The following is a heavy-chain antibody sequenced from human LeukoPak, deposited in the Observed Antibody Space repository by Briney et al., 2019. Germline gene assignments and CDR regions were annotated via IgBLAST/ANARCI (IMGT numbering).Heavy chain of an antibody. Sequence: PGGSLKLSCAASGFTFSDSAVHWVRQASGKGLEWVGHIRSKANSYATEYAASVKGRFTISRDDSKNTAYLQMNSLKTEDAAVYYCITGIAAAYPWGQGTLVTVSS. V-gene: IGHV3-73*01. CDR1: GFTFSDSA. CDR2: IRSKANSYAT. CDR3: ITGIAAAYP. D-gene: IGHD6-13*01. J-gene: IGHJ5*02.